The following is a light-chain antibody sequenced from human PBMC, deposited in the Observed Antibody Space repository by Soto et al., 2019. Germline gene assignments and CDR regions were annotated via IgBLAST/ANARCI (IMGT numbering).Light chain of an antibody. CDR2: DVN. V-gene: IGLV2-14*01. J-gene: IGLJ2*01. Sequence: QSALTQPASVSGSPGQSITISCTGTSSDVGGSDYVSWYQQHPGKAPKLMIYDVNNRPSGVSNRFSGSKSGNTASLTISGLQSEDEGDYYCSSYTSSSTLVFGGGTKLTVL. CDR3: SSYTSSSTLV. CDR1: SSDVGGSDY.